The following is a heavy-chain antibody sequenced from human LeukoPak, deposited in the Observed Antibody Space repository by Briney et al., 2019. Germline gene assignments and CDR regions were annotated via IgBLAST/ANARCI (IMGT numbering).Heavy chain of an antibody. J-gene: IGHJ3*02. CDR1: GGSISSGGYY. CDR2: IYYSGST. V-gene: IGHV4-31*03. Sequence: SQTLSLTCTVSGGSISSGGYYWSWIRQHPGKGLEWIGYIYYSGSTNYNPSLKSRVTISVDTSKNQFSLKLSSVTAADTAVYYCAREAIGYYDSSGYYSRAFDIWGQGTMVTVSS. CDR3: AREAIGYYDSSGYYSRAFDI. D-gene: IGHD3-22*01.